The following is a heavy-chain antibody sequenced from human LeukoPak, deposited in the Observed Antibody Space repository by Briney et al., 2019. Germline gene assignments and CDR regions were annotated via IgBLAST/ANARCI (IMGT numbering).Heavy chain of an antibody. CDR1: GGSISSGGYY. V-gene: IGHV4-31*03. J-gene: IGHJ4*02. CDR3: ARDFGYSSSWYGVGY. CDR2: IYYSGST. D-gene: IGHD6-13*01. Sequence: SQTLSLTCTVSGGSISSGGYYWSWIRQHPGKGLEWIGYIYYSGSTYYNPSLKSRVTISVDTSKNQFSLKLSSVTAADTAVYYCARDFGYSSSWYGVGYWGQGTLVTVSS.